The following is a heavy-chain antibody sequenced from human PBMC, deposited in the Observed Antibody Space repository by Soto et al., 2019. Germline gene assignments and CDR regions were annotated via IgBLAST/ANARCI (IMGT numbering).Heavy chain of an antibody. V-gene: IGHV1-18*01. CDR1: GYSFTRYG. J-gene: IGHJ6*02. Sequence: QVQLVQSGAEVKNPGASVKVSCKASGYSFTRYGIGWARQAPGQGLEWMGWINAYNGNTNYAQNLQGRLTXTTDTPTTTAYMELRSLRSNDTAIYYCAMVDVYVTPSPQDVWGQGTTVTVSS. CDR3: AMVDVYVTPSPQDV. D-gene: IGHD3-16*01. CDR2: INAYNGNT.